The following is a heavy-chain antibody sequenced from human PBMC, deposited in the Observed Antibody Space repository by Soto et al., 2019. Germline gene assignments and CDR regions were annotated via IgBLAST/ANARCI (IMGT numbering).Heavy chain of an antibody. Sequence: SETLSLTCTVSGGSISSYYWSWIRQPPGKGLEWIGYIYYSGSTNYNPSLKSRVTISVDTSKNQFSLKLSSVTAADTAVYYCARQLLRPPCYGMYFWGQGTTVTVSS. CDR1: GGSISSYY. D-gene: IGHD1-1*01. V-gene: IGHV4-59*01. CDR3: ARQLLRPPCYGMYF. CDR2: IYYSGST. J-gene: IGHJ6*02.